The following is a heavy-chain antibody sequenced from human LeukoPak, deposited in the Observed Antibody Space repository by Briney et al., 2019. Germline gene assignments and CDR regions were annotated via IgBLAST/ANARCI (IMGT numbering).Heavy chain of an antibody. D-gene: IGHD6-6*01. V-gene: IGHV1-69*04. CDR3: ARDSILGTSSYYFDY. J-gene: IGHJ4*02. Sequence: ASVKVSCKASGGTFSCYAISWVRQSPGQGLEWMGRIIPILGIANYAQKFQGRVTITADESTSTAYMELSSLRSEDTAVYYCARDSILGTSSYYFDYWGQGTLVAVSS. CDR1: GGTFSCYA. CDR2: IIPILGIA.